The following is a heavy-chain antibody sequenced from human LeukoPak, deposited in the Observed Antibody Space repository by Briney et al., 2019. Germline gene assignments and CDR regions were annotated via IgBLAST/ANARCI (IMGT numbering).Heavy chain of an antibody. CDR2: IYYSGST. CDR1: GGSISSSSYY. V-gene: IGHV4-61*05. Sequence: SETLSLTCTVSGGSISSSSYYWGWIRQPPGKGLEWIGYIYYSGSTNYNPSLKSRVTISVDTSKNQFSLKLSSVTAADTAVYYCARAEISKTEGFFYWGQGTLVTVSS. CDR3: ARAEISKTEGFFY. J-gene: IGHJ4*02. D-gene: IGHD3-16*02.